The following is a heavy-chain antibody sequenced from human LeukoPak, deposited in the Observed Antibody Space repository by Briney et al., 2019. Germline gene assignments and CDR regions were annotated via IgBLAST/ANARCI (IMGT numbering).Heavy chain of an antibody. CDR1: GFTFSDYY. CDR2: ISSSSGGTI. V-gene: IGHV3-11*04. CDR3: ARDGTAGPFDY. Sequence: PGGSLRLSCAASGFTFSDYYMSWIRQAPGRGLEWISYISSSSGGTIYYTDSVKGRFTISRDNAKNSLYLQMNSLRAEDTAVYYCARDGTAGPFDYWGQGTLVTVSS. D-gene: IGHD1/OR15-1a*01. J-gene: IGHJ4*02.